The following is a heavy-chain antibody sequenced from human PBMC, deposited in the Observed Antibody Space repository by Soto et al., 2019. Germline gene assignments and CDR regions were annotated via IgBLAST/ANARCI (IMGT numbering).Heavy chain of an antibody. V-gene: IGHV3-30*18. CDR1: GFTFSSYG. D-gene: IGHD3-3*01. J-gene: IGHJ4*02. CDR2: ISSDGSNK. CDR3: AKDRTDFYFDY. Sequence: SLRLSCAASGFTFSSYGMHWVRQAPGKGLEWVAVISSDGSNKYYADSVKGRFTISRDNSKNTLYLQMNSLGAEDTAVYYCAKDRTDFYFDYWGQGTLVTVSS.